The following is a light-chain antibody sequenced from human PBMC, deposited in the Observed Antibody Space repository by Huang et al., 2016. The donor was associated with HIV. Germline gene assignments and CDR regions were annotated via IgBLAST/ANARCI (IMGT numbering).Light chain of an antibody. CDR1: QSIGSS. J-gene: IGKJ1*01. CDR3: HQSSSYGGT. V-gene: IGKV6-21*02. Sequence: EIVLTQSPDFQSVTPKEKVTITCRASQSIGSSLHWYQQKPDQSPKLLIKYASQSSSGVPSRFGGSGSGTEFTLSINSLEAEDAATYFCHQSSSYGGTFGQGTKVEIK. CDR2: YAS.